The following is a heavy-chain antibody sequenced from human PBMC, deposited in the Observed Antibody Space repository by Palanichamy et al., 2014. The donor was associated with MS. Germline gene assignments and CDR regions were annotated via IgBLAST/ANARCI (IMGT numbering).Heavy chain of an antibody. Sequence: QVQMQESGPGLVKPSETLSLTCSVSSVSTSSYYWTWIRQSPGKGLEWIAYIHDSGESNYNPSLKSRVSISIETSKNQFSLKLNSVIAADTAVYYCARFYGSGNRTFDPWGQGTLATVSS. CDR2: IHDSGES. CDR3: ARFYGSGNRTFDP. J-gene: IGHJ5*02. CDR1: SVSTSSYY. V-gene: IGHV4-59*01. D-gene: IGHD3-10*01.